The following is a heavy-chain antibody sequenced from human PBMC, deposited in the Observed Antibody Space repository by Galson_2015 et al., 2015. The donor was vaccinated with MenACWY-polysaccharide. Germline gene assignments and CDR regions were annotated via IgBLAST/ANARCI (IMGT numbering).Heavy chain of an antibody. CDR3: ARESNWAYDS. CDR1: GFRVSESF. J-gene: IGHJ4*02. CDR2: IYPSGAT. V-gene: IGHV3-53*01. D-gene: IGHD3-16*01. Sequence: SLRLSGAGSGFRVSESFLSWVRQGPGRGLEYVSDIYPSGATYYRDSVRGRFTLSRDAFQNSLYLQMNNLRVEDTAIYFCARESNWAYDSWGTGTLVTVSS.